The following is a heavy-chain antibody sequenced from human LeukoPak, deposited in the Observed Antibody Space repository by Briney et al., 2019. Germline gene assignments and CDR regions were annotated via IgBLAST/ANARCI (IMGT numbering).Heavy chain of an antibody. D-gene: IGHD2-2*01. J-gene: IGHJ6*02. Sequence: PGGSLRLSCAASGFTFHDYYMTWIRQPPGKGLEWISYISSTTNTQYYADSVKGRFTISRDNSKNTLYLQMNSLRAEDTAVYYCAKDPGVVPAAIDYYGMDVWGQGTTVTVSS. CDR1: GFTFHDYY. CDR2: ISSTTNTQ. CDR3: AKDPGVVPAAIDYYGMDV. V-gene: IGHV3-11*01.